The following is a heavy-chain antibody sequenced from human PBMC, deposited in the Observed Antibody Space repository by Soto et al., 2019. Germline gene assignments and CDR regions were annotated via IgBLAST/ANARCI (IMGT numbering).Heavy chain of an antibody. D-gene: IGHD1-7*01. Sequence: QVQLVQSGAEVKKPGASVKVSCKASGYTFTSYYMHWVRQAPGQGLEWMGIINPSGGSTSYAQTFTGRVTMTRDTSTRTVYMAVSSLSSEDTAVYYCARGRDNWNYDDHWYCDLWGRGTLVTVSS. V-gene: IGHV1-46*01. CDR3: ARGRDNWNYDDHWYCDL. J-gene: IGHJ2*01. CDR2: INPSGGST. CDR1: GYTFTSYY.